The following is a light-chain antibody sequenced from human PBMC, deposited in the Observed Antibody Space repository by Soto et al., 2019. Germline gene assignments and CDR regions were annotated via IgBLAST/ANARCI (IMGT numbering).Light chain of an antibody. CDR2: DVS. CDR1: QSVDSY. V-gene: IGKV3-11*01. Sequence: EIVLTQSPATLSLSPGERATLSCRASQSVDSYLTWYQQKPGQAPRLLIYDVSKRATGIPVRFSGRGSGTAFTLTISSLEPEDVALYYCQQRRNWPLTFGGGTKVEIK. J-gene: IGKJ4*01. CDR3: QQRRNWPLT.